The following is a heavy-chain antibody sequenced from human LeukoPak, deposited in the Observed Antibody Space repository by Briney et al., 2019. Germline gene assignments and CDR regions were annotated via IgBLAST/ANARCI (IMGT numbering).Heavy chain of an antibody. D-gene: IGHD2-2*01. J-gene: IGHJ4*02. Sequence: PSETLSLTCTVSGGSISSYYWSWIRQPAGKGLEWIGRIYTSGSTNYNPSLKSRVTMSVDTSKNQFSLKLSSVTAADTAVYYCAREVPYWSSTSCYYYFDYWGQGTLVTVSS. CDR1: GGSISSYY. CDR2: IYTSGST. V-gene: IGHV4-4*07. CDR3: AREVPYWSSTSCYYYFDY.